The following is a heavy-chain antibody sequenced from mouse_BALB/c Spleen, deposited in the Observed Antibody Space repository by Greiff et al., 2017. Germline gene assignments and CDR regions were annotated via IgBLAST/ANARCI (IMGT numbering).Heavy chain of an antibody. D-gene: IGHD1-1*01. CDR1: GFTFSSYG. CDR3: ARDGYYGSYWYFDV. CDR2: INSNGGST. V-gene: IGHV5-6-3*01. Sequence: EVKLMESGGGLVQPGGSLKLSCAASGFTFSSYGMSWVRQTPDKRLELVATINSNGGSTYYPDSVKGRFTISRDNAKNTLYLQMSSLKSEDTAMYYCARDGYYGSYWYFDVWGAGTTVTVSS. J-gene: IGHJ1*01.